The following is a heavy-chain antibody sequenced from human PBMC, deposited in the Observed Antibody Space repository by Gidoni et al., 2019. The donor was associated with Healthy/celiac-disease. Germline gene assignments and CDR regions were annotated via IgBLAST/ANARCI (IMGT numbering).Heavy chain of an antibody. Sequence: EVQLVESGGGWVHPGGSLRLSCAASGFPFSSYSMNWVRQAPGKGLEWVSYISSSSSTIYYADSVKGRFTISRDNAKNSLYLQMNSLRDEDTAVYYCARDASGDYEVDWFDPWGQGTLVTVSS. CDR2: ISSSSSTI. CDR3: ARDASGDYEVDWFDP. D-gene: IGHD4-17*01. V-gene: IGHV3-48*02. CDR1: GFPFSSYS. J-gene: IGHJ5*02.